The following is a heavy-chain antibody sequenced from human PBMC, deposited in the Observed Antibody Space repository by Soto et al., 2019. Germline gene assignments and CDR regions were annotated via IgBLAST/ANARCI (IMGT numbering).Heavy chain of an antibody. V-gene: IGHV3-74*03. Sequence: GGSLRLSCAASGFTFSAYWMHWVRKAPGKGLEWVSRINPDGRSTAYADSVKGRFTVSRDNADNTVYLQMNSLRDDDTAMYYCARATRDYWGQGTLVTVSS. CDR1: GFTFSAYW. J-gene: IGHJ4*02. CDR2: INPDGRST. CDR3: ARATRDY.